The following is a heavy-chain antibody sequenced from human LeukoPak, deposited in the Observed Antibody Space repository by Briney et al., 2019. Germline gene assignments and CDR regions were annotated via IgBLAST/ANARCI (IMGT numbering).Heavy chain of an antibody. Sequence: PGGSLRLSCAASGFTFSSYAMSWVRQAPGKGLEWVSAISGSGGSTYYADSVKGRFTISRDNAKNTLYLQMNSLRAEDTAVYYCAKDPNTYCSGGSCPNGYWGQGTLVTVSS. CDR3: AKDPNTYCSGGSCPNGY. V-gene: IGHV3-23*01. J-gene: IGHJ4*02. D-gene: IGHD2-15*01. CDR2: ISGSGGST. CDR1: GFTFSSYA.